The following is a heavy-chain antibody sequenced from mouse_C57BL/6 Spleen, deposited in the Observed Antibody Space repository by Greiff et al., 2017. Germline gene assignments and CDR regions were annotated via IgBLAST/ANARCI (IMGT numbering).Heavy chain of an antibody. CDR3: ASDDSGYYFDY. J-gene: IGHJ2*01. D-gene: IGHD2-4*01. CDR2: INPSSGYT. V-gene: IGHV1-7*01. Sequence: QVQLQQSGAELAKPGASVKLSCKASGYTFTSYWMHWVKQWPGQGLEWIGYINPSSGYTKYNQKFKDKATLTADKSSSTAYMQLSSLTYEDSAVYYCASDDSGYYFDYWGQGTTLTVSS. CDR1: GYTFTSYW.